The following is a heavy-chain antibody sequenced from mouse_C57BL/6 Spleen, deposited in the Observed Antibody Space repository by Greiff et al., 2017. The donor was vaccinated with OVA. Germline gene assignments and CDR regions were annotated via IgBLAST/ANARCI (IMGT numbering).Heavy chain of an antibody. J-gene: IGHJ3*01. CDR2: INPNNGGT. CDR1: GYTFTDYN. D-gene: IGHD2-3*01. V-gene: IGHV1-18*01. CDR3: ARGEDGPSSWFAY. Sequence: VQLKQSGPELVKPGASVKIPCKASGYTFTDYNMDWVKQSHGKSLEWIGDINPNNGGTIYNQKFKGKATLTVDKSSSTAYMELRSLTSEDTAVYYCARGEDGPSSWFAYWGQGTLVTVSA.